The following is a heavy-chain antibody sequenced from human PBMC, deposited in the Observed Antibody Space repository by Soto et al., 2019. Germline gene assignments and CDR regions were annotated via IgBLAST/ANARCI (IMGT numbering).Heavy chain of an antibody. CDR2: ISYDGSNK. CDR1: GFTFSSYA. CDR3: ARGVAVADKGDY. J-gene: IGHJ4*02. V-gene: IGHV3-30-3*01. Sequence: QVQLVESGGGVVQPGRSLRLSCAASGFTFSSYAMHWVRQAPGKGLEWVAVISYDGSNKYYADSVKGRFTISRDNSKNTLYLQRNSLRAEDTAVYYCARGVAVADKGDYWGQGTLVTVSS. D-gene: IGHD6-19*01.